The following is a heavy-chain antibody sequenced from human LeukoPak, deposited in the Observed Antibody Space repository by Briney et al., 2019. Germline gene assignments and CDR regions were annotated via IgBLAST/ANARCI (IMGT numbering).Heavy chain of an antibody. V-gene: IGHV3-48*03. J-gene: IGHJ6*03. Sequence: PGGSLRLSCAASGLTLSSYEVNCVRQAPGEGVEGGSYISSSGSTIYYADYVKGRFTIPRDNAKNSLYLQINSLSAEDTAVYYCARAHYYDSSGYYYYYYMDVWGKGTTVTISS. D-gene: IGHD3-22*01. CDR3: ARAHYYDSSGYYYYYYMDV. CDR2: ISSSGSTI. CDR1: GLTLSSYE.